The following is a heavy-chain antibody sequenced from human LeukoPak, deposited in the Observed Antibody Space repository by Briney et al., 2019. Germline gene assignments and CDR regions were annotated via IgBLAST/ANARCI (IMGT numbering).Heavy chain of an antibody. Sequence: SETLSLTCTVSGFSVTTDSYCWGWIRQPPGKGLEWIGYDYCGGNTNYDPSLKRRVTISVDMSKNQFSLTLTSVTAADTAVYFCAGDHFGSLDSWGQGILVTVSS. CDR2: DYCGGNT. J-gene: IGHJ4*02. CDR3: AGDHFGSLDS. V-gene: IGHV4-61*01. D-gene: IGHD3-10*01. CDR1: GFSVTTDSYC.